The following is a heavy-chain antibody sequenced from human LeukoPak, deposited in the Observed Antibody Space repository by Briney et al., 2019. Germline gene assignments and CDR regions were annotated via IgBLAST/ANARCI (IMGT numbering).Heavy chain of an antibody. CDR3: ARPHCGGGSCYLDY. CDR1: GFTFDTYE. J-gene: IGHJ4*02. V-gene: IGHV3-53*01. Sequence: GGSLRLSCAGTGFTFDTYELNWVRQAPGKGLESVSLIYSGGSTYYADSVKGRFTISRDNSKNTLYLQMNNLRVEDAAVYYCARPHCGGGSCYLDYWGQGTLVTVSS. CDR2: IYSGGST. D-gene: IGHD2-15*01.